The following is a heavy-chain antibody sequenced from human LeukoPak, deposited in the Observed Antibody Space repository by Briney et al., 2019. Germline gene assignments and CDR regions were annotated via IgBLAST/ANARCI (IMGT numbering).Heavy chain of an antibody. J-gene: IGHJ4*02. CDR1: GFTFSRFA. D-gene: IGHD3-22*01. V-gene: IGHV3-23*01. Sequence: PGGPLRLSCVASGFTFSRFAMSWVRQAPGKGLEYVSAISGSGTTTYFADSVQGRFTVSRDNSKNTLFLQLNSLRAEDTAVYYCATYFHDPYYFDYWGQGALVTVSS. CDR3: ATYFHDPYYFDY. CDR2: ISGSGTTT.